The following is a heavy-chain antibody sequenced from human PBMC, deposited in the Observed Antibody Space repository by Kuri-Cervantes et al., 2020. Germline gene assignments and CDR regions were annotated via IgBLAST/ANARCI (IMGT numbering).Heavy chain of an antibody. V-gene: IGHV3-33*05. D-gene: IGHD3-10*01. CDR3: ARAGSRGAYYYYYMDV. J-gene: IGHJ6*03. CDR1: GLTFSQYG. CDR2: IQSDGSKT. Sequence: GESLKISCVVSGLTFSQYGMHWVRQAPGKGLEWLAGIQSDGSKTYYGDSVKGRVTISRDNSKSTLYLQINSLRDEDTAVYYCARAGSRGAYYYYYMDVWGKGTTVTVSS.